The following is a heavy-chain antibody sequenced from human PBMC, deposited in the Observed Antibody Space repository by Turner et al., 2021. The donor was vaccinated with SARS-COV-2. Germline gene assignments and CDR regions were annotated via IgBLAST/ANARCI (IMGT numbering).Heavy chain of an antibody. CDR3: AKDLGREYCSGGACYY. CDR1: GFTFSSYG. J-gene: IGHJ4*02. V-gene: IGHV3-33*06. CDR2: IWYDGSHK. D-gene: IGHD2-15*01. Sequence: QVQLVESGGGVVQPGRSLRLSCAASGFTFSSYGMHWVRQAPGKGLEWVAVIWYDGSHKYYADSVKGRFTISRDNSKNTLYLQMNSLRAEDTAVYYCAKDLGREYCSGGACYYWGQGTLVTVSS.